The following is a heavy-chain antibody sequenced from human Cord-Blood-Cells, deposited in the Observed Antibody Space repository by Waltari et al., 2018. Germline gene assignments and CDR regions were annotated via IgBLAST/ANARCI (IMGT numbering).Heavy chain of an antibody. Sequence: QVQLQQWGAGLLKPSETLSLTCAVYGGSFSGSYWSWIRQPPGKGLEWIGEINHSGSTNYNPSLKSRVTISVDTSKNQFSLKLSSVTAADTAVYYCARQDSSSWYNWFDPWGQGTLVTVSS. V-gene: IGHV4-34*01. CDR1: GGSFSGSY. CDR2: INHSGST. J-gene: IGHJ5*02. CDR3: ARQDSSSWYNWFDP. D-gene: IGHD6-13*01.